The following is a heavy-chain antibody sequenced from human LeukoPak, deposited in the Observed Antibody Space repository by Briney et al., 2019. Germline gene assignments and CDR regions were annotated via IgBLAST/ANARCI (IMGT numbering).Heavy chain of an antibody. CDR2: IYTNGNT. Sequence: PSETLSLTCTVSGASISSYYWSWIRQPAGKGLEWIGRIYTNGNTNYNPSLKSRVTMSVDTSKNQFSLKLISVTAADTAVYYCARVPSGSYSIDYWGQGTLVTVSS. CDR3: ARVPSGSYSIDY. J-gene: IGHJ4*02. D-gene: IGHD3-10*01. V-gene: IGHV4-4*07. CDR1: GASISSYY.